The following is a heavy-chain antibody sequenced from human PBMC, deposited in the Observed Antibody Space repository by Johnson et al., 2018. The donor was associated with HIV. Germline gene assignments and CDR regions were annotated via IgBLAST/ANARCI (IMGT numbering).Heavy chain of an antibody. V-gene: IGHV3-48*04. D-gene: IGHD2-21*01. CDR3: VRRMVVGYVAFDI. CDR1: GFTFSSYG. CDR2: ISSSGRTT. J-gene: IGHJ3*02. Sequence: VQLVESGGGLVQPGRSLRLSCVASGFTFSSYGMHWVRQAPGKGLECISSISSSGRTTYYADSVKGRFTISRNNVQNSMLLQMNSLRADDTAVYFCVRRMVVGYVAFDIWGQGTMVSVSS.